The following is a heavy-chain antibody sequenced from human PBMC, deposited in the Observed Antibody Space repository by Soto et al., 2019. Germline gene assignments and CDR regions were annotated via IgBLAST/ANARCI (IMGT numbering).Heavy chain of an antibody. V-gene: IGHV3-64*01. CDR2: ISSNGGYT. CDR1: GFTFSTYS. D-gene: IGHD3-22*01. Sequence: PGGSLRLSCAASGFTFSTYSMHWVRQAPGKGLEYVSAISSNGGYTYYANSVKGRFTISRDNSKNTLYLQMDSLRAEDMAVYYCARGSGYYYWDDYWGQGTLVTVSS. CDR3: ARGSGYYYWDDY. J-gene: IGHJ4*02.